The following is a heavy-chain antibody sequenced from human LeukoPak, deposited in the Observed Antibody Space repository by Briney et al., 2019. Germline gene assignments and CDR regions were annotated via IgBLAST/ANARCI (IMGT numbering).Heavy chain of an antibody. CDR3: ATGFYGDYVSVLDC. CDR1: GYTLTELS. J-gene: IGHJ4*02. V-gene: IGHV1-24*01. D-gene: IGHD4-17*01. CDR2: FDPEDGET. Sequence: ASVKVSCKVSGYTLTELSMHWVRQAPGKGLEWMGGFDPEDGETIHAQKFQGRVTMTEDTSTDTAYMELSSLRSEDTAVYYCATGFYGDYVSVLDCWGQGTLVTVSS.